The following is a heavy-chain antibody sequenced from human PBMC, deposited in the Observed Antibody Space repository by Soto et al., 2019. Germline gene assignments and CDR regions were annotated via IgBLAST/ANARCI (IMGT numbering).Heavy chain of an antibody. CDR2: INHSGST. CDR3: AREDFSYGPPRTDY. J-gene: IGHJ4*02. V-gene: IGHV4-34*01. D-gene: IGHD3-10*01. Sequence: PSETLSLTCAVYGGSFSGYYWSWIRQPPGKGLEWIGEINHSGSTNYNPSLKSRVTISVDTSKNQFSLKLSSVTAADTSVYYCAREDFSYGPPRTDYWGQGTLVTVSS. CDR1: GGSFSGYY.